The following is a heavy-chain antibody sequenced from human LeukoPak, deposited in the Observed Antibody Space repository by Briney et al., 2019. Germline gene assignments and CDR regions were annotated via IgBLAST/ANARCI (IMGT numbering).Heavy chain of an antibody. D-gene: IGHD1-26*01. J-gene: IGHJ4*02. Sequence: GGSLRLSCAASGFTLSAYSMNWVRQAPGKGLEWLSYISSSGSNKHYADPVQGRFTISRDTGKNSLYLQMNSLRSEDTAVYYCARLASGSYPNYFDYWGQGILVTVSS. CDR3: ARLASGSYPNYFDY. V-gene: IGHV3-48*01. CDR2: ISSSGSNK. CDR1: GFTLSAYS.